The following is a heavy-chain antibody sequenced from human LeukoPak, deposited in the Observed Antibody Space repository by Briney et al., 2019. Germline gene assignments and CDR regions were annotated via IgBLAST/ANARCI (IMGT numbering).Heavy chain of an antibody. CDR2: IYGSGYT. CDR1: GGSISGWY. D-gene: IGHD6-19*01. V-gene: IGHV4-59*01. Sequence: PSETLSLTCTVSGGSISGWYWSWIRQPPGKGLEWIGYIYGSGYTNYNPPLKSRVTMSIDTSKNHFSLKLTSVTAADTATYYCARETSLAGFASGLGFNYWDQGILVTVSS. CDR3: ARETSLAGFASGLGFNY. J-gene: IGHJ4*02.